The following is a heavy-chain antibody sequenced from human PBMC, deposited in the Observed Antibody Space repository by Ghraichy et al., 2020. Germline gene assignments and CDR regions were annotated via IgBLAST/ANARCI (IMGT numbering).Heavy chain of an antibody. Sequence: GVSLRLSCAASGFTFSSYEMNWVRQAPGKGLEWVSYISSSGSTIYYADSVKGRFTISRDNAKNSLYLQMNSLRAEDTAVYYCARGRFIDTDAFDIWGQGTMVTVSS. CDR1: GFTFSSYE. D-gene: IGHD3-16*01. V-gene: IGHV3-48*03. J-gene: IGHJ3*02. CDR3: ARGRFIDTDAFDI. CDR2: ISSSGSTI.